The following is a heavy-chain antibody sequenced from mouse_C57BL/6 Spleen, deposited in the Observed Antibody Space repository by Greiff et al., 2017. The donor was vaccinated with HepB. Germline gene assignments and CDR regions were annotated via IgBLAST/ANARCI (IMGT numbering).Heavy chain of an antibody. Sequence: QVQLKESGPGLVAPSQSLSITCTVSGFSLTSYAISWVRQPPGKGLEWLGVIWTGGGTNYNSALKSRLSISKDNSKSQCFLKMNSLKTDDTARYYFAGSGPFITTEDYYAMDYWGQGTSSTVSS. CDR2: IWTGGGT. V-gene: IGHV2-9-1*01. CDR1: GFSLTSYA. J-gene: IGHJ4*01. CDR3: AGSGPFITTEDYYAMDY. D-gene: IGHD1-1*01.